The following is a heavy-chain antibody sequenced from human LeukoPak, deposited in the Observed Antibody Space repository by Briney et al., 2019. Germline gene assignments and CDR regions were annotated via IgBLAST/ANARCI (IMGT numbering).Heavy chain of an antibody. CDR3: ARDTVTTALGY. Sequence: PGGSLRLSCAASGFTFSSYSMNWVRQAPGKGLEWVSYISSSISTIYYADSVKGRFTISRDNAKNSLYLQMNSLRAEDTAVYYCARDTVTTALGYWGQGTLVTVSS. D-gene: IGHD4-17*01. V-gene: IGHV3-48*01. CDR2: ISSSISTI. J-gene: IGHJ4*02. CDR1: GFTFSSYS.